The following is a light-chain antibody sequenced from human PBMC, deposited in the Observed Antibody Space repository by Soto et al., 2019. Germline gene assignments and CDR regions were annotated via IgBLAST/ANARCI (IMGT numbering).Light chain of an antibody. CDR2: EVT. CDR3: SSYTSTSTV. Sequence: QSALTQPASVSGSPGQSITISCTGISSDGDDYKDVSWYQQHPGKAPNLMIYEVTYRPSGVSNRFSGSKSGNTASLTISGLQDEDEADYYCSSYTSTSTVFGTGTKLTVL. J-gene: IGLJ1*01. CDR1: SSDGDDYKD. V-gene: IGLV2-14*01.